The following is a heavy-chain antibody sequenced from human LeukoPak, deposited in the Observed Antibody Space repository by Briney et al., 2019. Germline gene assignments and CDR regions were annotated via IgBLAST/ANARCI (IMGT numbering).Heavy chain of an antibody. Sequence: PSETLSLTCAVYGGSISSGSYYWSWIRQPAGKGLEWIGRIYTSGSTNYNPSLKSRVTISVDTSKNQFSLKLSSVTAADTAVYYCARDRVSSIDYWGQGTLVTVSS. V-gene: IGHV4-61*02. CDR3: ARDRVSSIDY. CDR1: GGSISSGSYY. CDR2: IYTSGST. D-gene: IGHD6-6*01. J-gene: IGHJ4*02.